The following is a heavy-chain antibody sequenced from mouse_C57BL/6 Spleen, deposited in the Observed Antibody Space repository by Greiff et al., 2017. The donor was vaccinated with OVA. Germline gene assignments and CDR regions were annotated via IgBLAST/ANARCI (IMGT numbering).Heavy chain of an antibody. CDR3: ARSLDYDGVDY. D-gene: IGHD2-4*01. CDR2: IDPSDSYT. J-gene: IGHJ2*01. V-gene: IGHV1-69*01. CDR1: GYTFTSYW. Sequence: VQLQQPGAELVMPGASVKLSCKASGYTFTSYWMHWVKQRPGQGLEWIGEIDPSDSYTNYNQKVKGKSTLTVDKSYSTAYMQLSSLTSEDSAVYYCARSLDYDGVDYWGQGTTLTVSS.